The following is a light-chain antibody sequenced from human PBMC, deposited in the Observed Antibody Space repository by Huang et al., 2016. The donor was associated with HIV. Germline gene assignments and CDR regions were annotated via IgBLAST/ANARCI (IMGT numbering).Light chain of an antibody. V-gene: IGKV1-27*01. CDR3: QQYSIPPYA. J-gene: IGKJ2*01. CDR1: QAISYY. CDR2: GAS. Sequence: DIQMTQSPSFMSASVGDRVTITCRASQAISYYLAWYQHKPGKTPKLLISGASTLESGVPSRFSGGGSGTDFRLTLSSLQPEDVATYYCQQYSIPPYAFGQGTKL.